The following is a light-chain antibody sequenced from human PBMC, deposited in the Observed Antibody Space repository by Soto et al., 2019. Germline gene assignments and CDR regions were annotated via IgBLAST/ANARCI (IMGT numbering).Light chain of an antibody. CDR2: GAS. Sequence: EIVMTESPATLSVSPGERDNLSCRASQSVSSNLAWYQQKPGQAPRLLIYGASTRATGIPSRFSGSGSGTEFTLTISSLLSEDFAVYYCQQYNNWPRTFGQGTKVDIK. CDR3: QQYNNWPRT. J-gene: IGKJ1*01. CDR1: QSVSSN. V-gene: IGKV3-15*01.